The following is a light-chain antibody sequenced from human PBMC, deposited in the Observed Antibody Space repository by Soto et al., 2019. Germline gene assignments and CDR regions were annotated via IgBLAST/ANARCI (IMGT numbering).Light chain of an antibody. CDR2: HAS. V-gene: IGKV1-5*01. CDR1: QTISSW. J-gene: IGKJ1*01. CDR3: QQYMRYS. Sequence: DILMTQSPSTLSASVGDTVAITCRASQTISSWVAWYPQKPGTAPKLLIYHASTLESGVPSRFSGSGSGTEFTLTISSMQPDDFATYYCQQYMRYSFGQGTKVDIK.